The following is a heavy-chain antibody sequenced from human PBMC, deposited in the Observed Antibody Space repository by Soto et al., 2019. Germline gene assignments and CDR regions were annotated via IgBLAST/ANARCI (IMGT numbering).Heavy chain of an antibody. D-gene: IGHD5-12*01. CDR2: ISYDGSNK. V-gene: IGHV3-30-3*01. J-gene: IGHJ4*02. Sequence: QVQLVESGGGVVQPGRSLRLSCAASGFTFSSYAMHWVRQAPGKGLEWVAVISYDGSNKYYADSVKGRFTISRDNSKNTLYLQMNSLRAEDTAVYYCARGYHLYSIVATIHWGQGTLVTVSS. CDR1: GFTFSSYA. CDR3: ARGYHLYSIVATIH.